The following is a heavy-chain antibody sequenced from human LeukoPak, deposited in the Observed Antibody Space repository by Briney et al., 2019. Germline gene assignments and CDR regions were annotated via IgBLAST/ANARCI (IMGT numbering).Heavy chain of an antibody. CDR1: SGSISSYY. CDR3: AKGVTTLDY. CDR2: IHYTGSS. V-gene: IGHV4-59*01. Sequence: SETLSLTCTVSSGSISSYYWNWIRQPPGKGLEWIGYIHYTGSSNYNPSLKSRVTISIDTSKNQFSLKLSSVTAADTAVYYCAKGVTTLDYWGQGTLVTVSS. J-gene: IGHJ4*02. D-gene: IGHD4-17*01.